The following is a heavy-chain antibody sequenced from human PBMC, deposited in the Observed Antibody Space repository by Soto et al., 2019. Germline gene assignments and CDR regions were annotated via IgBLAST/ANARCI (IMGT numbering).Heavy chain of an antibody. CDR2: ISYDGSNK. CDR1: GFTFSSYG. J-gene: IGHJ4*02. D-gene: IGHD1-26*01. Sequence: QVQLVESGGGVVQPGRSLRLSCEASGFTFSSYGMHWVRQAPGKGLEWVAVISYDGSNKYYADSVKGRFTISRDNSKNTLYLQMNSLRAEDTAVYYCAKDREGIDYWGQGTLVTVSS. V-gene: IGHV3-30*18. CDR3: AKDREGIDY.